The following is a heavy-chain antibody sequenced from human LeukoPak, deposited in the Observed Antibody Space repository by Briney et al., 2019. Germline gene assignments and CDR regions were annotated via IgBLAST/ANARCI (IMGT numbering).Heavy chain of an antibody. CDR3: ARAKVAAAGTVDWFDP. V-gene: IGHV3-21*01. CDR2: ISSSSSCI. CDR1: GFTFSSYS. D-gene: IGHD6-13*01. Sequence: GGSLRLSCAASGFTFSSYSMNWVRQAPGRGLEWVSSISSSSSCIYYADSVKGRFTISRDNAKNSLYLQMNSLRAEDTAVYYCARAKVAAAGTVDWFDPWGQGTLVTVSS. J-gene: IGHJ5*02.